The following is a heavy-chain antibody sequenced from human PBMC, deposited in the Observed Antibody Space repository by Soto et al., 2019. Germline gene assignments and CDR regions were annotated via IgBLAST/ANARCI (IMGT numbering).Heavy chain of an antibody. Sequence: EVQLVESGGGLVQPGRSLRLSCAASGFTFDDYAMHWVRQAPGKGLEWVSGISWNSGSIGYADSVKGRFTISRDNAKNSLYLQMNSLRAEDTALYYCAKDRGPFSGGLDYWGQGTLVTVSS. D-gene: IGHD3-16*01. V-gene: IGHV3-9*01. CDR2: ISWNSGSI. CDR1: GFTFDDYA. CDR3: AKDRGPFSGGLDY. J-gene: IGHJ4*02.